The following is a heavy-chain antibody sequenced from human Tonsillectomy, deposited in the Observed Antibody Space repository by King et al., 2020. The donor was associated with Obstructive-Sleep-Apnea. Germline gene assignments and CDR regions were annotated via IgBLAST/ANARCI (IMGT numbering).Heavy chain of an antibody. CDR2: ITYDGSNK. V-gene: IGHV3-30*04. Sequence: QLVQSGGGVVQPGRSLRLSCAASGFTFSSYAMHWVRQAPGKGLEWGAAITYDGSNKYYSDSVKGRFTISRDNSKNTLYLQMNSLRGEDTAVYYCARDGAKYNYYGMDVWGQGTTVTVSS. CDR3: ARDGAKYNYYGMDV. CDR1: GFTFSSYA. J-gene: IGHJ6*02.